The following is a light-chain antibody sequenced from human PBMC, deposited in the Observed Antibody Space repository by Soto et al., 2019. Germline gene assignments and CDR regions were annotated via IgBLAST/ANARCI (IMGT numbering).Light chain of an antibody. CDR2: NNN. V-gene: IGLV1-44*01. J-gene: IGLJ1*01. CDR3: AAWDDSLDGFYV. Sequence: QAVVTQPPSASGTPGQRVTISCSGSSSNIGTNTVNWYLQLPGTAPKLLMYNNNQRPSGVPERFSGSKSGTSASLAIGGLQSEDEDDYYCAAWDDSLDGFYVFGSGTKLTVL. CDR1: SSNIGTNT.